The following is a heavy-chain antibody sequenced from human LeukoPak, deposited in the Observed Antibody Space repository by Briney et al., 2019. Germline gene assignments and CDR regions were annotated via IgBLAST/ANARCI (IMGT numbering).Heavy chain of an antibody. CDR3: AKAGAYDSSGYYYYLEY. D-gene: IGHD3-22*01. CDR1: GFTFSSFG. J-gene: IGHJ4*02. V-gene: IGHV3-30*18. Sequence: PGGSLRLSCAASGFTFSSFGIHWVRQAPGKGLEWVASISSDGSDKFYVDSVEGRLTISRDNSRSTLYLQMDSLRAEDTAVYYCAKAGAYDSSGYYYYLEYWGQGTLVTVSS. CDR2: ISSDGSDK.